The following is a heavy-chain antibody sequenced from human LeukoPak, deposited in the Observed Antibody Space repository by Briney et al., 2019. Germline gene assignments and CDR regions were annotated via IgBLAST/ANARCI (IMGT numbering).Heavy chain of an antibody. CDR3: TRVTLWFGELLSYYYMDV. CDR2: IRSKAYGGTT. D-gene: IGHD3-10*01. CDR1: GFTFSSYW. Sequence: GGSLRLSCAASGFTFSSYWMSWVRQAPGKGLEWVSFIRSKAYGGTTEYAASVKGRFTISRDDSKSIAYLQMNSLKTEDTAVYYCTRVTLWFGELLSYYYMDVWGKGTTVTISS. J-gene: IGHJ6*03. V-gene: IGHV3-49*04.